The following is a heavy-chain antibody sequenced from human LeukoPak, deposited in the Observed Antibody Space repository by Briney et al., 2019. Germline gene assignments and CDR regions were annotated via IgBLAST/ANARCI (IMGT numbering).Heavy chain of an antibody. Sequence: QPGRSLRLSCAASGFTFSSYAMHWVRQAPGKGLEWVAVISYDGSNKYYADSVKGRFTISRDNSKNTLYLQMNILRAEDTAVYYCARGDMVRGVIITPFWYWGQGTLVTVSS. CDR2: ISYDGSNK. V-gene: IGHV3-30-3*01. D-gene: IGHD3-10*01. CDR3: ARGDMVRGVIITPFWY. CDR1: GFTFSSYA. J-gene: IGHJ4*02.